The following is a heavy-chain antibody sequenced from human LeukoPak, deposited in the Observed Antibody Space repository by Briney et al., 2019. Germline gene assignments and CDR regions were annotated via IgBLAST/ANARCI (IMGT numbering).Heavy chain of an antibody. J-gene: IGHJ5*02. CDR1: GFTFSSYA. Sequence: PGGSLRLSCAASGFTFSSYAMSWVRQAPGKGLEWVSGISGSGGSTYYADSVKGRFTISRDNSKNTLYLQMNSLRAEDTAVYYCAKDRSSMVRGQYNWFDPWGQGTLVTVSS. CDR3: AKDRSSMVRGQYNWFDP. V-gene: IGHV3-23*01. CDR2: ISGSGGST. D-gene: IGHD3-10*01.